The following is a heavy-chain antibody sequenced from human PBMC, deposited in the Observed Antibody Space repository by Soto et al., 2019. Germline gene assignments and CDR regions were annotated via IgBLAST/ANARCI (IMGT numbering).Heavy chain of an antibody. J-gene: IGHJ4*02. CDR2: ISVYNGNT. D-gene: IGHD2-2*01. Sequence: QVQLVQSGAEVKKPGASVKVSCKASGYTFTSYGISWVRQAPGQGLEWMGWISVYNGNTNSAQQLQGRVTMTTDTSTNTAYMELRSLRSDDTAVYYCARFRTAAPTYYLDYWGQGTLVTVSS. CDR1: GYTFTSYG. CDR3: ARFRTAAPTYYLDY. V-gene: IGHV1-18*01.